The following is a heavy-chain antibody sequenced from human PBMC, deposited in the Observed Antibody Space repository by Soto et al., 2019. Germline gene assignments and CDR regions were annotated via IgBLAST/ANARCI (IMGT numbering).Heavy chain of an antibody. Sequence: GGSLRLSCAASGFTFSSYGMHWVRQAPGKGLEWVAVISYDGSNKYYADSVKGRFTISRDNSKNTLYLQMNSLRAEDTAVYYCAKEYYYDSSGHTDYWGQGTLVTVSS. V-gene: IGHV3-30*18. CDR1: GFTFSSYG. CDR2: ISYDGSNK. D-gene: IGHD3-22*01. CDR3: AKEYYYDSSGHTDY. J-gene: IGHJ4*02.